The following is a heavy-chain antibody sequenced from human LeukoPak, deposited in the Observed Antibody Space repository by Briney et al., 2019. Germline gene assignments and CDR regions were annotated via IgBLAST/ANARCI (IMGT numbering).Heavy chain of an antibody. CDR2: IYYSGST. CDR1: GDSISSTSYY. CDR3: ARPSGSYRAEYFQH. V-gene: IGHV4-39*01. J-gene: IGHJ1*01. Sequence: PSETLSLTCTVSGDSISSTSYYWGWIRQPPGKGLEWIGTIYYSGSTYYNPSLKSRVTIFVDTDKTQVSLKLSSVTAAATAVYCCARPSGSYRAEYFQHWGQGTLVAVSS. D-gene: IGHD1-26*01.